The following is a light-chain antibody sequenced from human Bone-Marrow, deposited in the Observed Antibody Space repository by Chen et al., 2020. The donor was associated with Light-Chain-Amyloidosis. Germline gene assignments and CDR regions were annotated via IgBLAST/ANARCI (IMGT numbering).Light chain of an antibody. J-gene: IGLJ2*01. V-gene: IGLV1-47*01. CDR3: AAWDDSLSGPV. Sequence: QSVLTQPRSASGTPGQRVTSSCSGSSSNIGSNYVYWYQQIPGTAPKLLIYRNNQRPSGVPDRFSGSKSGTSASLAISGLRSEDEADYYCAAWDDSLSGPVFGGGTKLTVL. CDR1: SSNIGSNY. CDR2: RNN.